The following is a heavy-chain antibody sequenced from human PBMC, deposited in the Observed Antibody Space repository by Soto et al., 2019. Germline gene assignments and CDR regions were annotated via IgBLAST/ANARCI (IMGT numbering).Heavy chain of an antibody. CDR2: TRNKANGYST. J-gene: IGHJ4*02. CDR1: GFTFSDHY. Sequence: GGSLRLSCAVSGFTFSDHYMDWILQIPGSGLEWIVRTRNKANGYSTEYAASVRGRFTVSRDDSRSSLNLQMDSLRVEDTAVYYCVRATPYVGFDSWGQGALVTVSS. D-gene: IGHD3-16*01. CDR3: VRATPYVGFDS. V-gene: IGHV3-72*01.